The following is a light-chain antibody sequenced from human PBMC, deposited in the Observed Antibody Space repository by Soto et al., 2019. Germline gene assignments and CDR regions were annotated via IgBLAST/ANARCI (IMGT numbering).Light chain of an antibody. CDR2: GAS. CDR1: QSVSSN. J-gene: IGKJ3*01. V-gene: IGKV3D-15*01. CDR3: QQYNNWPFT. Sequence: EIVMTQSPATLSVSPGERATLSCRASQSVSSNLAWYQQKPGQAPRLLIYGASTRATGIPARFSGSGSGTEFTLIISSLQSEDVAVYYYQQYNNWPFTFGPGTKVDIK.